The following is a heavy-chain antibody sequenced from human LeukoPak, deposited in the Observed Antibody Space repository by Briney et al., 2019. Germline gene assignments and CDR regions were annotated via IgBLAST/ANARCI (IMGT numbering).Heavy chain of an antibody. CDR3: ARVSGADSYYYDSSGPYYFDY. CDR2: IYHSGST. V-gene: IGHV4-4*02. CDR1: GGSISSSNW. Sequence: SGTLSLTCAVSGGSISSSNWWSWVRQPPGKGLEWIGEIYHSGSTNYNPSLKSRVTISVDKSKNQFSLKLSSVTAADTAVYYCARVSGADSYYYDSSGPYYFDYWGQGTLVTVSS. J-gene: IGHJ4*02. D-gene: IGHD3-22*01.